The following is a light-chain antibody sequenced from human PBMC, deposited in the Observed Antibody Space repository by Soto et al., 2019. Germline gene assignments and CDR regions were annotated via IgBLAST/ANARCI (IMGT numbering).Light chain of an antibody. J-gene: IGKJ3*01. CDR3: QHPPHT. V-gene: IGKV1-39*01. Sequence: DIQMTQSPSTLSASVGDRVTITCRASQGISSYLAWYQQKPGKAPRLLIYATSTLQSGVPSRFSGRDSGADFTLTINNLQPEDFATYYCQHPPHTFGPGTKVDIK. CDR2: ATS. CDR1: QGISSY.